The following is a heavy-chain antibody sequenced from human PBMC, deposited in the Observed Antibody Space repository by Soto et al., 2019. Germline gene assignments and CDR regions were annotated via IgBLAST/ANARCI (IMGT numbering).Heavy chain of an antibody. CDR2: VYYSGST. CDR3: ARTRMIESWIDY. D-gene: IGHD2-21*01. V-gene: IGHV4-59*01. CDR1: GDPISTYY. Sequence: SETLSLTCDVSGDPISTYYWSWIRQPPGKGLEWIGYVYYSGSTLYNPSLESRVTLSMDMSKKQVSLKLNSVIAADTAVYYCARTRMIESWIDYWGHGTLVTVSS. J-gene: IGHJ4*01.